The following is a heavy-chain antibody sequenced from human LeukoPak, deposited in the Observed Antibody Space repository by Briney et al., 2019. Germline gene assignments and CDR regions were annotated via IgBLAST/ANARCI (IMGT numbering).Heavy chain of an antibody. V-gene: IGHV4-59*01. CDR1: GDSISSYY. CDR3: ARESLSDYYGSGSFSS. Sequence: SETLSLTCTVSGDSISSYYWSWIRQPPGRGLEWIGHIYYSGSTDYNPSLKSRVGILLDTSKNQVSLKLSSVTAADTAVYYCARESLSDYYGSGSFSSWSQGTLVTVSS. CDR2: IYYSGST. J-gene: IGHJ5*02. D-gene: IGHD3-10*01.